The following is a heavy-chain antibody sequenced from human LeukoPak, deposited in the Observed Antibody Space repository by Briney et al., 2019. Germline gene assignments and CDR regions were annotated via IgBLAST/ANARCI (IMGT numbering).Heavy chain of an antibody. CDR3: ARDRDGCDAYDM. V-gene: IGHV1-18*01. J-gene: IGHJ3*02. D-gene: IGHD5-24*01. CDR1: GYTFTSYG. CDR2: ISGFNVNR. Sequence: GASVKVSCKASGYTFTSYGISWVRQAPGQGLEWMGWISGFNVNRNYAQKLQGRVTMTIDTSTSTAYMELRSLRSDDTAVYYCARDRDGCDAYDMWGQGTEVTVSS.